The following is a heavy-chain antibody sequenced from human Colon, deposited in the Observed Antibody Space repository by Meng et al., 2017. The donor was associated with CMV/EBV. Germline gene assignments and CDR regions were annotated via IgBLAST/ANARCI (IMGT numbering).Heavy chain of an antibody. J-gene: IGHJ4*02. Sequence: GGSLKISCAVSGFTFYNAWISWVRQAPGKGLEWVGRMKSRIDGGTTDYAAPVKGRFTISRDDSKNTMYLEMNSLKTEDTAVYYCTTGAAYCGGDCFKYWGQGTLVTVSS. CDR2: MKSRIDGGTT. D-gene: IGHD2-21*01. CDR1: GFTFYNAW. CDR3: TTGAAYCGGDCFKY. V-gene: IGHV3-15*01.